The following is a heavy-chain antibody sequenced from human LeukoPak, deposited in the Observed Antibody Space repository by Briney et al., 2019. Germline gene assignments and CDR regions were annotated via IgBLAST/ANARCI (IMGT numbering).Heavy chain of an antibody. D-gene: IGHD2-15*01. CDR2: IIPIFGTA. CDR3: ARDRDCSGGSCYSAWFDP. Sequence: ASVNVSCKASGGTFSNYAISWVRQAPGQGLEWMGGIIPIFGTANYAQKFQGRVTITADESTSTAYMELSSLRSEDTAVYYCARDRDCSGGSCYSAWFDPWGQGTLVTVSS. CDR1: GGTFSNYA. V-gene: IGHV1-69*13. J-gene: IGHJ5*02.